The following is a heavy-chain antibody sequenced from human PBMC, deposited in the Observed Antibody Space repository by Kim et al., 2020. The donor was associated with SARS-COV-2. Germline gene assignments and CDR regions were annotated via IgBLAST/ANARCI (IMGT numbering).Heavy chain of an antibody. CDR2: INHSGST. CDR1: GGSFSGYY. CDR3: ARGGIGPIVVRVFQGMDV. V-gene: IGHV4-34*01. J-gene: IGHJ6*01. D-gene: IGHD3-10*01. Sequence: SETLSLTCAVYGGSFSGYYWSWIRQPPGKGLEWIGEINHSGSTNYNPSLKSRVTISVDTSKNQFSLKLSSVTAADTAVYYCARGGIGPIVVRVFQGMDV.